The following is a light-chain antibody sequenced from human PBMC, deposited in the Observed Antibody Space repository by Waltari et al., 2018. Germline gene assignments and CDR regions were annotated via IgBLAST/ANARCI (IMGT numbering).Light chain of an antibody. V-gene: IGKV4-1*01. CDR3: QQYYNTPVT. J-gene: IGKJ4*01. Sequence: DIVLTQSPDSLTASLGVMATINCTSPQRVIYSSINKNYLAWYQQRPGQPPKFLLYWASTRESGVPDRFIGSGSGTDFTLTISRLQAEDVAVYYCQQYYNTPVTFGGGTKVEIQ. CDR1: QRVIYSSINKNY. CDR2: WAS.